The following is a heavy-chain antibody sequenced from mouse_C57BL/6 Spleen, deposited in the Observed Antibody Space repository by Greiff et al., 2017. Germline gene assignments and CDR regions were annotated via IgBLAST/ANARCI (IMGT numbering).Heavy chain of an antibody. CDR2: ISNGGGST. CDR3: ARWSNYYAMNY. V-gene: IGHV5-12*01. D-gene: IGHD2-5*01. J-gene: IGHJ4*01. CDR1: GFTFSDYY. Sequence: EVQLQESGGGLVQPGGSLKLSCAASGFTFSDYYMYWVRQTPEKRLEWVAYISNGGGSTYYPDTVKGRFTISRDNAKNTLYLQMRRLTSEDTTMYYCARWSNYYAMNYWGQGPSVTVSS.